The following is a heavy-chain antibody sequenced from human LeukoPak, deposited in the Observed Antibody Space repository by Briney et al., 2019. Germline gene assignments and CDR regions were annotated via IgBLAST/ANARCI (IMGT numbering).Heavy chain of an antibody. CDR2: INSDGGST. J-gene: IGHJ4*02. D-gene: IGHD2-21*02. CDR3: ARVAYCGGDCYSYQ. V-gene: IGHV3-74*01. Sequence: GGSLRLSCAASGFTFSTYWMHWVRQAPGKGLVWVSRINSDGGSTNYADSVKGRFTISKDNAKNTLYLQMNSLRAEDTAVYYCARVAYCGGDCYSYQWGQGTLVTVSS. CDR1: GFTFSTYW.